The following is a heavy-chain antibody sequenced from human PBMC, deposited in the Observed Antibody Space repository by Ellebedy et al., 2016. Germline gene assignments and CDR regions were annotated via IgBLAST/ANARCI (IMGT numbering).Heavy chain of an antibody. CDR3: ARDAAKRDGYRAGLYYFDY. D-gene: IGHD5-24*01. CDR2: IYTSGST. CDR1: GGSISSYY. Sequence: SETLSLTXTVSGGSISSYYWSWIRQPAGKGLEWIGRIYTSGSTNYNPSLKSRVTMSVDTSKNQFSLKLSSVTAADTAVYYCARDAAKRDGYRAGLYYFDYWGQGTLVTVSS. J-gene: IGHJ4*02. V-gene: IGHV4-4*07.